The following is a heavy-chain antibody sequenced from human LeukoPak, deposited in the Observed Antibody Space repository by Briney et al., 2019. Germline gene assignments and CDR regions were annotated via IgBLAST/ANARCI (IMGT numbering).Heavy chain of an antibody. V-gene: IGHV3-43*02. CDR3: TKESGKFDY. CDR1: GLNFDDSA. J-gene: IGHJ4*02. CDR2: ISADGGST. Sequence: YPGGPLRLSCVPSGLNFDDSAMHWVRQAPGKGLEWVSLISADGGSTFSADSVKGRFSISRDNSKNSLYLQMNSLRSEDTAMYYCTKESGKFDYWGQGTLVAVSS.